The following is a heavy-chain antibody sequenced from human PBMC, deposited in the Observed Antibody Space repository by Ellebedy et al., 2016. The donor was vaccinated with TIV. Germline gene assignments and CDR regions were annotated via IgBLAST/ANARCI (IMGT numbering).Heavy chain of an antibody. CDR2: NRVNGNTT. V-gene: IGHV3-23*01. D-gene: IGHD3-10*01. CDR3: ARVPGRRDYFDS. CDR1: GFTFSNHA. J-gene: IGHJ4*02. Sequence: GESLKISCAASGFTFSNHAMSWARQAPGKGLEWGAANRVNGNTTYYADSVRGRFTVSRDNSNNTRFLHMSSLRAEDTAVYYWARVPGRRDYFDSWGQGVLVTVSS.